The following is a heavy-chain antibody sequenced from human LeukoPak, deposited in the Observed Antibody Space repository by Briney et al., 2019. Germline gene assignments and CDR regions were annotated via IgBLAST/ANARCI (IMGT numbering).Heavy chain of an antibody. V-gene: IGHV5-51*01. CDR3: ARRNEEILGSLDY. Sequence: GESLKISCKGSGYSFTSYWIGWVRQMPGKGLEWMGIIYPGDSDTRYSPSFQGQVTISADKSISTACLQWSSLKASDTAMYYCARRNEEILGSLDYWGQGTLVTVSS. CDR1: GYSFTSYW. J-gene: IGHJ4*02. D-gene: IGHD1-1*01. CDR2: IYPGDSDT.